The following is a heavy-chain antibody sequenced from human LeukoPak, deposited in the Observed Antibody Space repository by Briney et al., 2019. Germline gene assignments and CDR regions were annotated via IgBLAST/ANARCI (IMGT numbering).Heavy chain of an antibody. V-gene: IGHV1-18*01. CDR3: ARDYYYDSSGYLGFGAFDI. J-gene: IGHJ3*02. Sequence: ASVKVSCKASGYTFTSYGISWVRQAPGQGLEWMGWISAYNGNTNYAQKLQGRVTMTTDTSTSTAYMELRSLRSDDTAVYYCARDYYYDSSGYLGFGAFDIWGQGTMVTVSS. D-gene: IGHD3-22*01. CDR1: GYTFTSYG. CDR2: ISAYNGNT.